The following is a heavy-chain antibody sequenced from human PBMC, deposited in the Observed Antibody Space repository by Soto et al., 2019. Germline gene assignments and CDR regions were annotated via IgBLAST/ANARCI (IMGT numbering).Heavy chain of an antibody. V-gene: IGHV3-30*03. CDR2: ISYDGSNK. J-gene: IGHJ3*02. D-gene: IGHD2-2*01. Sequence: PGGSLRLSCAASGFTFSSYGMHWVRQAPGKGLESLAVISYDGSNKYYADSVKGRFTISRDNAKNSLYLQMNSLRAEDTALYYCARAPTYCSSTSCSLDWGAFDIWGQGTMVTVSS. CDR1: GFTFSSYG. CDR3: ARAPTYCSSTSCSLDWGAFDI.